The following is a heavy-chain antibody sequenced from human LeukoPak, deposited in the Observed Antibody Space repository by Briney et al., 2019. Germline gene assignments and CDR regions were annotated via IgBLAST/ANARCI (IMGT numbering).Heavy chain of an antibody. Sequence: ASVKVSCKASGYTFTSYGISWVRQAPGQGLEWMGRISAYNGNTNYAQKLQGRVTMTTDTSTSTAYMELRSLRSDDTAVYYCARPYCSGGSCHDFFDYWGQGTLVTVSS. J-gene: IGHJ4*02. CDR1: GYTFTSYG. V-gene: IGHV1-18*01. CDR3: ARPYCSGGSCHDFFDY. D-gene: IGHD2-15*01. CDR2: ISAYNGNT.